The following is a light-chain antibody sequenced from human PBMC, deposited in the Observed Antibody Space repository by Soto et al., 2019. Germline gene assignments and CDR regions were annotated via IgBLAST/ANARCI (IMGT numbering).Light chain of an antibody. Sequence: DIPMTPSPSPLSASVGYRVTLTCLASQSISSWLAWYQQKLGRAPRLLIYDASSLESGVPSRFRGSGYGTEFTLTIRSLQPDDFATYYCQQYNTYSSLNSGGGTKGDIK. V-gene: IGKV1-5*01. J-gene: IGKJ4*01. CDR3: QQYNTYSSLN. CDR2: DAS. CDR1: QSISSW.